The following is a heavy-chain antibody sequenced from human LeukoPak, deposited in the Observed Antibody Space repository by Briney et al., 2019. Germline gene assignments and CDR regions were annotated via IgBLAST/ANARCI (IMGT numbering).Heavy chain of an antibody. Sequence: PSETLSLTCTVSGGSISSHYWSWIRQPPGKGVQWLDYTNHVGSTDYNPSLKSRVTISIDTSKNQFSLKLSSVTAADTAVYYCARHYDGRGSGSYYEDYWGQGTLVIVSS. J-gene: IGHJ4*02. V-gene: IGHV4-59*08. D-gene: IGHD1-26*01. CDR1: GGSISSHY. CDR3: ARHYDGRGSGSYYEDY. CDR2: TNHVGST.